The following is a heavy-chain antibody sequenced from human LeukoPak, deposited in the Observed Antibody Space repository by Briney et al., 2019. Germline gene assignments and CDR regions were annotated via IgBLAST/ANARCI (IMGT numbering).Heavy chain of an antibody. J-gene: IGHJ4*02. D-gene: IGHD1-26*01. CDR3: ARDSLGAGTVGATSGY. Sequence: NSSETLSLTCTVSGYSISSGYYWGWIRQPPGKGLEWIGSIYHSGSTYYNPSLKSRVTISVDTSKNQFSLQLSSVTAADTAVYYCARDSLGAGTVGATSGYWGQGALVTVSS. CDR2: IYHSGST. V-gene: IGHV4-38-2*02. CDR1: GYSISSGYY.